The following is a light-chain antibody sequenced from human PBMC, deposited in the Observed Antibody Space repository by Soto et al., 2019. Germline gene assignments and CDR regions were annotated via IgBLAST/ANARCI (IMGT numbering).Light chain of an antibody. J-gene: IGKJ4*01. V-gene: IGKV3D-15*01. CDR1: QSIRSN. Sequence: EIVMTQSPATLSVSPGERVTLSCRASQSIRSNLAWYQQQPGQTPRLLIYGASTRAIDIPARFSGSGSGTEFTLTVSSLQSEDFAVYYCQQYNSWPLTFSGGTKVEIK. CDR3: QQYNSWPLT. CDR2: GAS.